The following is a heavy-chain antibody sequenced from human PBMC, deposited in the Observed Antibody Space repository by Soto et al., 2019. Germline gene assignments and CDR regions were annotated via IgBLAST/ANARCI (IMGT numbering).Heavy chain of an antibody. CDR1: GFTFSSYD. D-gene: IGHD6-6*01. V-gene: IGHV3-13*01. J-gene: IGHJ6*03. Sequence: GGSLRLSCAASGFTFSSYDMHWVRQATGKGLEWASAIGTAGDTYYPGSVKGRFTISRENAKNSLYLQMNSLRAGDTAVYYCARVRYSSSSNYYYYYMDVRGKGTTVTVSS. CDR2: IGTAGDT. CDR3: ARVRYSSSSNYYYYYMDV.